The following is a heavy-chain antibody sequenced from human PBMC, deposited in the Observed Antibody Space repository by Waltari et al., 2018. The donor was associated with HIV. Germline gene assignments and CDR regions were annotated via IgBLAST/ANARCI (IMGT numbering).Heavy chain of an antibody. CDR3: AKDRQKIGYYDILTGYLDY. Sequence: QVQLVESGGGVVQPRRSLRLSWAASGFTFSSYGMHGVRQAPGKGLEGLAVISYDGSNKYYADSVKGRFTISRDNSKNTLYLQMNSLRAEDTAVYYCAKDRQKIGYYDILTGYLDYWGQGTLVTVSS. CDR2: ISYDGSNK. J-gene: IGHJ4*02. CDR1: GFTFSSYG. V-gene: IGHV3-30*18. D-gene: IGHD3-9*01.